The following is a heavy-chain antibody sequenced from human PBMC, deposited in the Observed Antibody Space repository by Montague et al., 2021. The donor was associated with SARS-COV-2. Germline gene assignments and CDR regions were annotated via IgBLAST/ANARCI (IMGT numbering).Heavy chain of an antibody. D-gene: IGHD3-22*01. CDR2: MDWDDEK. Sequence: PALVKPTQTLTLTCTFSGFSLSMRGMRASWIRQPPGKALEWLARMDWDDEKFYSTSLKTRLSISKDTSKNQVVLTMTNMDRVDAATYYCAQYYYESHAYYSMVYWGQGTLVTVSS. J-gene: IGHJ4*02. CDR1: GFSLSMRGMR. CDR3: AQYYYESHAYYSMVY. V-gene: IGHV2-70*04.